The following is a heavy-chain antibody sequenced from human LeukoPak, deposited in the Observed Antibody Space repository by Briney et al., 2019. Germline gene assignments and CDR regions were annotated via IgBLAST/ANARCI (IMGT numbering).Heavy chain of an antibody. CDR3: ANINFHYLDNY. CDR2: INSDARST. Sequence: GGSLRLSCAASGFTFSNYWMHWVRQAPGKGLVWVSRINSDARSTSYADSVKGRFTISRDNSKNTLYLQMNSLRAEDTAVYYCANINFHYLDNYWGQGTLVTVSS. D-gene: IGHD2/OR15-2a*01. V-gene: IGHV3-74*01. CDR1: GFTFSNYW. J-gene: IGHJ4*02.